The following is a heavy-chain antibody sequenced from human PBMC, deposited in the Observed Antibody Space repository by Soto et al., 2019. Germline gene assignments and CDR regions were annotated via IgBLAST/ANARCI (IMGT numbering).Heavy chain of an antibody. V-gene: IGHV4-61*01. J-gene: IGHJ4*02. CDR2: IYYSGST. D-gene: IGHD2-15*01. CDR3: ARDLLRAQFDH. Sequence: SETLSLTCTVSGGSVSSGSYYWSWIRQPPGKGLEWIGYIYYSGSTNYNPSLKSRVTISVDTSKDQFSLKLSSVTAADTAVYYCARDLLRAQFDHWGQGTLVTVSS. CDR1: GGSVSSGSYY.